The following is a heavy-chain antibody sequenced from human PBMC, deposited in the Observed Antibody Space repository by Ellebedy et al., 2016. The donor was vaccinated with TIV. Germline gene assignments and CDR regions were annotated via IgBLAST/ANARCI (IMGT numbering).Heavy chain of an antibody. D-gene: IGHD3-22*01. CDR2: IYHSGST. J-gene: IGHJ4*02. Sequence: GSLRLSCAVSGGSISSSNWWSWVRQPPGKGLEWIGEIYHSGSTNYNPSLKSRVTISVEQSKNQFSLKLSSVTAADTAVYYCASYYDSSGYYYHAVGYWGQGTLVTVSS. CDR1: GGSISSSNW. V-gene: IGHV4-4*02. CDR3: ASYYDSSGYYYHAVGY.